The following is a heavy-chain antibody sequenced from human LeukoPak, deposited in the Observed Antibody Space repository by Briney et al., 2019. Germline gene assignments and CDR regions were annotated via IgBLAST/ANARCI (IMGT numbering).Heavy chain of an antibody. V-gene: IGHV1-69*11. CDR1: GGTFRTYA. D-gene: IGHD2-2*01. CDR2: IIPMLGTA. CDR3: ARVLNPYCSSTSCYYLTFDY. Sequence: ASVKVSCKASGGTFRTYAITWVRQAPGQGLEWMGRIIPMLGTANYAQKFQGRVTITTDESTSTAYMELGSLGSEDTAMYYCARVLNPYCSSTSCYYLTFDYWGQGTLVTVSS. J-gene: IGHJ4*02.